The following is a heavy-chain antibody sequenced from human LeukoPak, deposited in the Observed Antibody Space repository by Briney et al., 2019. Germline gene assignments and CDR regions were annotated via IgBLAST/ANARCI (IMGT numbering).Heavy chain of an antibody. CDR3: VSVAGYLNY. CDR2: INEHSTKT. D-gene: IGHD6-19*01. Sequence: GGSLRLSCAASGVSFKTDWMGWVRGAPGKGLEWGANINEHSTKTFYVDSVKGRFTISRDNAKSSLFLQMNSLRAEDTAIYFCVSVAGYLNYWGQGSLVAVSS. CDR1: GVSFKTDW. J-gene: IGHJ4*02. V-gene: IGHV3-7*01.